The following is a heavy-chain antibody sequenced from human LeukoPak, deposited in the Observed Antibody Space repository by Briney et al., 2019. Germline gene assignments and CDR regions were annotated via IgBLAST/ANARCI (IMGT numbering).Heavy chain of an antibody. J-gene: IGHJ4*02. CDR3: ARDSFGDLRTRFDY. V-gene: IGHV1-46*01. CDR2: INPSGGST. CDR1: GYTFTSYY. D-gene: IGHD2-21*02. Sequence: ASVKVSCKASGYTFTSYYMHWVRQAPGQGLEWMGIINPSGGSTSYAQKFQGRVTMTRDTSTSTAYMELNSLRSEDTAVYFCARDSFGDLRTRFDYWGQGTLVTVSS.